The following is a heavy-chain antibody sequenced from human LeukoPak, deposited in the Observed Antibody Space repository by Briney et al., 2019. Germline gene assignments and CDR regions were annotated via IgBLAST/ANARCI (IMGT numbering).Heavy chain of an antibody. CDR3: ARDADGYED. D-gene: IGHD5-18*01. CDR2: IREDGSED. Sequence: GGSLRLSCAASGFTFSRAWMSWLRQAPGKGLEWVANIREDGSEDYYADSVKGRFAISKDNAKNSLYLQMNSLRAEDTAMYYCARDADGYEDWGQGTLVTVSS. CDR1: GFTFSRAW. J-gene: IGHJ4*02. V-gene: IGHV3-7*01.